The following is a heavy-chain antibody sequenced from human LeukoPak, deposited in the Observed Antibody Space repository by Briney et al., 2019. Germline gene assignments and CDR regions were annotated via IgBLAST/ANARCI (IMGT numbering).Heavy chain of an antibody. D-gene: IGHD3-3*01. CDR3: ARRRTPQYHDLWSGYYLSWFDP. CDR1: GYTFTSYD. CDR2: MNPNSGNT. J-gene: IGHJ5*02. V-gene: IGHV1-8*01. Sequence: GASVKVSCKASGYTFTSYDINWVRQATGQGLEWMGWMNPNSGNTGYAQKFQGRVTMTRNTSISTAYMELSSLRSEDTAVYYCARRRTPQYHDLWSGYYLSWFDPWGQGTLVTVSS.